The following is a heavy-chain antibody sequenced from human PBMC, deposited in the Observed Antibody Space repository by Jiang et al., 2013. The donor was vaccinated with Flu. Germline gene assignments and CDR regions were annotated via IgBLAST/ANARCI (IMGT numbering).Heavy chain of an antibody. J-gene: IGHJ3*02. D-gene: IGHD6-13*01. V-gene: IGHV3-33*01. CDR1: GFTFSSYG. CDR3: ARGGIAAAGPLGPDAFDI. CDR2: IWYDGSNK. Sequence: PGRSLRLSCAASGFTFSSYGMHWVRQAPGKGLEWVAVIWYDGSNKYYADSVKGRFTISRDNSKNTLYLQMNSLRAEDTAVYYCARGGIAAAGPLGPDAFDIWGQGTMVTVSS.